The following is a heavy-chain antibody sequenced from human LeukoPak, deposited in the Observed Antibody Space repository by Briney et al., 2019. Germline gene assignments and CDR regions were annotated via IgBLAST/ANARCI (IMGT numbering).Heavy chain of an antibody. Sequence: GGSLRLSCAASGFTFSNAWMSWVRQAPGKGLEWVGRIKSKTDGGTTDYAAPVKGRFTISRDDSKNTLYLQMNSLKTEDTAVYYCTTGIAVVPAAFPFDYWGQGTLVTVSS. D-gene: IGHD2-2*01. V-gene: IGHV3-15*01. J-gene: IGHJ4*02. CDR2: IKSKTDGGTT. CDR1: GFTFSNAW. CDR3: TTGIAVVPAAFPFDY.